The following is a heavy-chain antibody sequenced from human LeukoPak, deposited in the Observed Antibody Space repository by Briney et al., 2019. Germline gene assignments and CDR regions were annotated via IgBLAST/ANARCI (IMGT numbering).Heavy chain of an antibody. CDR3: ARGRSTGDTFDY. V-gene: IGHV4-59*01. CDR2: IYYSGST. J-gene: IGHJ4*02. Sequence: PSETLSLTCTVSGGSFSSYYWGWIRQPPGKGLEWIGYIYYSGSTNYNPSLKSRVTMSLDTSKNQFSLRLSSVTAADTAVYYCARGRSTGDTFDYWGQGTLVTVSS. D-gene: IGHD7-27*01. CDR1: GGSFSSYY.